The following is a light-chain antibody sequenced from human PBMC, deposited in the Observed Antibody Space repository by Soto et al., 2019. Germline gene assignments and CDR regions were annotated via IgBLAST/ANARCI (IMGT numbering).Light chain of an antibody. V-gene: IGLV2-8*01. Sequence: HSALTQPPSASGSPGQSVTISCTGTSSDVGGYNYVSWYQHHPGKAPILMIYEVSKRPSGVPDRFSGSKSGNTASLTVSGLQAEDEADYYCSSYARSDDYVFGRGTKVTV. CDR2: EVS. J-gene: IGLJ1*01. CDR1: SSDVGGYNY. CDR3: SSYARSDDYV.